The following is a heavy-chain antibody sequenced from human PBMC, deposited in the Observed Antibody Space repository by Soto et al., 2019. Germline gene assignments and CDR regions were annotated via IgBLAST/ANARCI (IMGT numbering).Heavy chain of an antibody. D-gene: IGHD3-10*01. CDR1: GGTFSSYA. CDR3: AKVRFGESENAFDI. Sequence: SVKVSCKASGGTFSSYAISWVRQAPGQGLEWMGGIIPIFGTANYAQKFQGRVTITADESTSTAYMELSSLRAEDTAVYYCAKVRFGESENAFDIWGQGTMVTVSS. CDR2: IIPIFGTA. V-gene: IGHV1-69*13. J-gene: IGHJ3*02.